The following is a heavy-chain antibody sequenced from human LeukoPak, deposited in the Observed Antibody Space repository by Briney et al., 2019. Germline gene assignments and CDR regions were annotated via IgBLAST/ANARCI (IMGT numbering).Heavy chain of an antibody. J-gene: IGHJ4*02. Sequence: GGSLRLSCAASGFNFSINWMTWVRQAPGKGLEWVANIQDDGVEKNYVESVKGRFIISRDNAKDSLFLQMSSLRDEDTALYYCARGYAAIPDWGQGTLVTVSS. D-gene: IGHD2-15*01. CDR2: IQDDGVEK. CDR1: GFNFSINW. V-gene: IGHV3-7*01. CDR3: ARGYAAIPD.